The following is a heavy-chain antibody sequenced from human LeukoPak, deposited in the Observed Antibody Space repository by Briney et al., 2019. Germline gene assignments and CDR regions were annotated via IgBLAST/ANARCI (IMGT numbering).Heavy chain of an antibody. V-gene: IGHV3-74*01. CDR1: GFAFSSYW. J-gene: IGHJ4*02. D-gene: IGHD4-11*01. CDR3: ARSNQADDY. Sequence: PGGSLRLSYAASGFAFSSYWMHWVRQVPGKGLVWVSRINPGGSSTAYADSVKGRFTISRDNAKNTLYLQMNSLRAEDTAVYYCARSNQADDYWGQGTLVTVSS. CDR2: INPGGSST.